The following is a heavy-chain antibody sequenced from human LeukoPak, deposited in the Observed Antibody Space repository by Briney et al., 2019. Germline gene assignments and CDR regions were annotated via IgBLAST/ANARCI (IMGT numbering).Heavy chain of an antibody. CDR1: GFTFSSNW. Sequence: GGSLRLSCAASGFTFSSNWMHWVRQAPGKGLVWVSRINEDGSTTNYADSVKGRSTIFRDNAKNTLYLQMNSLRGEDTAVYYCAKEHYDFWSGYSPFDYWGQGTLVTVSS. J-gene: IGHJ4*02. V-gene: IGHV3-74*01. CDR3: AKEHYDFWSGYSPFDY. D-gene: IGHD3-3*01. CDR2: INEDGSTT.